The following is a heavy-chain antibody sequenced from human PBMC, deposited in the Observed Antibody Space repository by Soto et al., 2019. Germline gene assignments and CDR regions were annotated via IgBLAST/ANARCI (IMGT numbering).Heavy chain of an antibody. J-gene: IGHJ6*02. D-gene: IGHD6-13*01. CDR2: ISYDGSNK. CDR1: GFTFSSYG. CDR3: AKERVGAAAGKSYYYYGMDV. Sequence: HPGGSLRLSCAASGFTFSSYGMHWVRQAPGKGLEWVAVISYDGSNKYYADSVKGRFTISRDNSKNTLYLQMNSLRAEDTAVYYCAKERVGAAAGKSYYYYGMDVWGQGTTVTV. V-gene: IGHV3-30*18.